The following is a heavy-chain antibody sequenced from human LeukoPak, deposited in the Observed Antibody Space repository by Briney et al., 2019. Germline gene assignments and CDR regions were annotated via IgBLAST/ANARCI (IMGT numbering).Heavy chain of an antibody. D-gene: IGHD4-17*01. J-gene: IGHJ3*02. CDR1: GGSFSGYY. V-gene: IGHV4-34*01. CDR2: INHSGST. CDR3: ARGRGYGDYVGAFDI. Sequence: SETLPLTCAVYGGSFSGYYWSWIRQPPGKGLEWIGEINHSGSTNSNPSLKSRVTLSIDTSKNQFSLKRSSVTAADTAVYYCARGRGYGDYVGAFDIWGQGTMVTASS.